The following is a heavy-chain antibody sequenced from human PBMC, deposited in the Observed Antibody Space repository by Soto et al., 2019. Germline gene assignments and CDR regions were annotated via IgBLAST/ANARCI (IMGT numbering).Heavy chain of an antibody. CDR2: ISYDGSNK. D-gene: IGHD2-15*01. CDR3: ARVSGSSDY. J-gene: IGHJ4*02. V-gene: IGHV3-30-3*01. Sequence: GGSLTLSCAASGFTFSSYAMHWVRQAPGKGLEWVAVISYDGSNKYYADSVKGRFTISRDNSKNTLYLQMNSLRAEDTAVYYCARVSGSSDYWGQGTLVTVSS. CDR1: GFTFSSYA.